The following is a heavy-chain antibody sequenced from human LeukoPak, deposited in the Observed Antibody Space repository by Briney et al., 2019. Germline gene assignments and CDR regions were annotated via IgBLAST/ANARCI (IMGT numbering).Heavy chain of an antibody. J-gene: IGHJ5*02. Sequence: SETLSLTCAVYGGSFSGYYWSWIRQPPGKGLEWIGEINHSGSTNYNPSLKSRVTISVDTPKNQFSLKLSSVTAADTAVYYCARGRRDIVVVVAAPDWFDPWGQGTLVTVSS. CDR3: ARGRRDIVVVVAAPDWFDP. D-gene: IGHD2-15*01. CDR1: GGSFSGYY. CDR2: INHSGST. V-gene: IGHV4-34*01.